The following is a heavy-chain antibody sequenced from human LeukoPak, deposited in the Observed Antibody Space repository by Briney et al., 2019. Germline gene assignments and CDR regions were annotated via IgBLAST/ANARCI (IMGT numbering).Heavy chain of an antibody. V-gene: IGHV4-34*01. CDR2: INHSGST. D-gene: IGHD5-18*01. J-gene: IGHJ4*02. Sequence: SETLSLTCAVYGGSFRGYYWSWIRQPPGKGLEWIGEINHSGSTNYNPSLKSRVTISVDTSKNQFSLKLSSVTAADTAVYYCASDTAMVKFDYWGQGTLVTVSS. CDR3: ASDTAMVKFDY. CDR1: GGSFRGYY.